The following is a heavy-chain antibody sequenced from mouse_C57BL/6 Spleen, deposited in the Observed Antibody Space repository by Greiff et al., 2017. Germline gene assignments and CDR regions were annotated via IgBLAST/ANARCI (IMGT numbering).Heavy chain of an antibody. CDR1: GYAFSSSW. V-gene: IGHV1-82*01. D-gene: IGHD1-1*01. J-gene: IGHJ2*01. CDR3: TRPALRQYYFDY. Sequence: QVQLQQSGPELVKPGASVKMSCKASGYAFSSSWMHWVKQRPGRGLEWIGRIYPGDGDTNYNGKFKGKATLTADKSSSTAYMQRSSLTSEDSAVYCCTRPALRQYYFDYWGQGTTLTVSS. CDR2: IYPGDGDT.